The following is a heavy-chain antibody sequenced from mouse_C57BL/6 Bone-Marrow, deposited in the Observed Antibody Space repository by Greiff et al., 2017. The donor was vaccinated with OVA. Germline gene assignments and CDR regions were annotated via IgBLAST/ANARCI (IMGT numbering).Heavy chain of an antibody. Sequence: VQLQQPGAELVRPGSSVKLSCKASGYTFTSYWMHWVKQRPIQGLEWIGNIDPSDSETHFNQQFKDKATLTVDKSSSTAYMQLSSLTSEDSAVYYGARGIRRRGAYAMDYWGQGTSVTVSS. CDR1: GYTFTSYW. V-gene: IGHV1-52*01. CDR2: IDPSDSET. J-gene: IGHJ4*01. CDR3: ARGIRRRGAYAMDY. D-gene: IGHD2-12*01.